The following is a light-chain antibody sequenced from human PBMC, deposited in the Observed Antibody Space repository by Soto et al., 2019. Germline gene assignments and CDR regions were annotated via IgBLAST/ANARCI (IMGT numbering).Light chain of an antibody. J-gene: IGLJ2*01. CDR1: SSDIGAGYD. CDR3: QSFDTNLRAL. Sequence: SVLTQPPSVSGAPGQRVTISCTGSSSDIGAGYDVHWYQQFPGTAPKLLIYDNNNRPSGVPDRFSGSKSGTSASLAITGLQAEDEADYYCQSFDTNLRALIGGGT. V-gene: IGLV1-40*01. CDR2: DNN.